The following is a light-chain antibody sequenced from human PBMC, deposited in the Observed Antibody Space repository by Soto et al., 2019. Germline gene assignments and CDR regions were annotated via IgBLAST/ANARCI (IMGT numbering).Light chain of an antibody. CDR2: GAS. V-gene: IGKV3D-15*01. CDR3: QQYNNWPLT. Sequence: EVVLTQSPGTLSLSPGERATLSWSASQSVSSSDLAWYQQKPGQAPRLLIYGASTRATGVPARFSGSGSGTEFTLTITSLQSEDFAVYCCQQYNNWPLTFGPGTRLEIK. CDR1: QSVSSSD. J-gene: IGKJ5*01.